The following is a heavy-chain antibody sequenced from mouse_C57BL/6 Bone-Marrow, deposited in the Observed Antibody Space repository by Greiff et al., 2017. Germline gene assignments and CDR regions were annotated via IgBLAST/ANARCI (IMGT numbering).Heavy chain of an antibody. Sequence: EVKLMESEGGLVQPGSSMKLSCTASGFTFSDYYMAWVRQVPEKGLEWVSNINYDGSSTYYLDSLKSRFIISRDNATNILYLQMSSMKSEATATYYCARGVATDGWYFDVWGKGTTVTVSS. V-gene: IGHV5-16*01. CDR1: GFTFSDYY. CDR3: ARGVATDGWYFDV. CDR2: INYDGSST. J-gene: IGHJ1*03. D-gene: IGHD1-1*01.